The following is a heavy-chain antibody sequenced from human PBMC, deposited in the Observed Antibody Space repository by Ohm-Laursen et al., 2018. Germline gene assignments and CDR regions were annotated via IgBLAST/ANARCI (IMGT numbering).Heavy chain of an antibody. CDR2: INSGGAT. CDR1: GFSVSTTY. Sequence: SLRLSCTASGFSVSTTYMGWVRQAPGKALEWVSVINSGGATFFADSVKGRFTISRDNSKSTVYLQMNSLQAEDTAMYYCVTAIVYSNGWSYFDFWGQGTLVTVSS. V-gene: IGHV3-53*01. D-gene: IGHD6-19*01. J-gene: IGHJ4*02. CDR3: VTAIVYSNGWSYFDF.